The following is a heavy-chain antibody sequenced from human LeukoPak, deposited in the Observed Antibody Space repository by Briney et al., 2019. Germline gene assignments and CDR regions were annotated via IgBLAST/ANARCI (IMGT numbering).Heavy chain of an antibody. CDR1: GYTFTSYY. D-gene: IGHD5-12*01. Sequence: SVKVSCKASGYTFTSYYMHWVRQAPGQGLEWMGGIIPIFGTANYAQKFQGRVTITADESTSTAYMELSSLRSEDTAVYYCARHYDSSFDPWGQGTLVTVSS. CDR2: IIPIFGTA. CDR3: ARHYDSSFDP. V-gene: IGHV1-69*13. J-gene: IGHJ5*02.